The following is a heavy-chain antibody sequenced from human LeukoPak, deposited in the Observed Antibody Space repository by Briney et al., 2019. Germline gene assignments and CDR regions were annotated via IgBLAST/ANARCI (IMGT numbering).Heavy chain of an antibody. D-gene: IGHD5-12*01. Sequence: AGSLRLSCAASGFTFSSHWMHWVRHAPGRGLVWVSRINSDGGGTTYADSVKGRFTISRDNAKNTLFLQMNSLRAEDTAVYYCARGPANSGYGVDYWGQGTLVTVSS. J-gene: IGHJ4*02. V-gene: IGHV3-74*01. CDR3: ARGPANSGYGVDY. CDR1: GFTFSSHW. CDR2: INSDGGGT.